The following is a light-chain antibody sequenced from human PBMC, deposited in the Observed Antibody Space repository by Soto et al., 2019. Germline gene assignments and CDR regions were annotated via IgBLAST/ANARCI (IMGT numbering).Light chain of an antibody. CDR2: DVN. CDR3: SSYTSSSTLYVI. V-gene: IGLV2-14*01. Sequence: QSALTQPASVSGSPGQSITISCTGTSSDVGGYNYVSWYQQHPGKAPKLMIYDVNNRPSGASNRFSGSKSGNTASLTISGLQAEDEADYYCSSYTSSSTLYVIFGGGTKLTVL. J-gene: IGLJ2*01. CDR1: SSDVGGYNY.